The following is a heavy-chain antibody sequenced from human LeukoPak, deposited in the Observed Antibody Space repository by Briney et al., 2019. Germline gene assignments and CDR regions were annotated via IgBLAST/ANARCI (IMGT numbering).Heavy chain of an antibody. CDR1: GFTFSSYS. J-gene: IGHJ4*02. V-gene: IGHV3-48*02. Sequence: GGSLRLSCAASGFTFSSYSMNWVRQAPGKGLEWVSYISSSSSTIYYADSVKGRFTISRDNAKNSLYLQMNSLRDEDTAVYYCARDEANSGYYYVSWRERNRGGPTTFDYWGQGTLVTVSS. D-gene: IGHD3-22*01. CDR2: ISSSSSTI. CDR3: ARDEANSGYYYVSWRERNRGGPTTFDY.